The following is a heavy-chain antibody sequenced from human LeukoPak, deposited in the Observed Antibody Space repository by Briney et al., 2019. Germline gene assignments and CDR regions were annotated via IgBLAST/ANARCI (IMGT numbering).Heavy chain of an antibody. Sequence: GGSLRLSCAASGFTFSSHALSWVRQAPGKGLEWVSSLSGSGYNTYYADSVKGRFTISRDNSKNTLYLQMNSLRVEDTAVYYCARDRVYLREFDYWGQGTLVTVSS. CDR1: GFTFSSHA. D-gene: IGHD5/OR15-5a*01. CDR2: LSGSGYNT. CDR3: ARDRVYLREFDY. V-gene: IGHV3-23*01. J-gene: IGHJ4*02.